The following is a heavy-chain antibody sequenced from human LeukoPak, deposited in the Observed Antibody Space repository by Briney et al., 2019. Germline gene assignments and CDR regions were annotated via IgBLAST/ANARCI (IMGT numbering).Heavy chain of an antibody. Sequence: SETLSLTCAVYGGSFSGYYWSWIRQPPGKGLEWIGEINHSGSTNYNPSLKSRVTISVETSKNQFSLKLRSVTAADTAVYYCARGYCTNGVCLGWFDPWGQGTLVTVSS. D-gene: IGHD2-8*01. CDR1: GGSFSGYY. CDR3: ARGYCTNGVCLGWFDP. V-gene: IGHV4-34*01. CDR2: INHSGST. J-gene: IGHJ5*02.